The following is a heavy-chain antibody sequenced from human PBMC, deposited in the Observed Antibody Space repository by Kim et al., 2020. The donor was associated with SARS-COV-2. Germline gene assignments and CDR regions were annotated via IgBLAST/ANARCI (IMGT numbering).Heavy chain of an antibody. J-gene: IGHJ5*02. CDR2: IYYSGST. Sequence: SETLSLTCTVSGGSISSYYWSWIRQPPGKGLEWIGYIYYSGSTNYNPSLKSRVTISVDTSKNQFSLKLSSVTAADRAVYYWARDSSSWFNWFDPWGQGTL. D-gene: IGHD6-13*01. CDR1: GGSISSYY. V-gene: IGHV4-59*01. CDR3: ARDSSSWFNWFDP.